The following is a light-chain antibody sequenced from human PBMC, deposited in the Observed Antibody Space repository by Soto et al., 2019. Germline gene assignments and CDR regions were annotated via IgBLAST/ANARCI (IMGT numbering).Light chain of an antibody. CDR3: QQYNSSPLT. Sequence: DIHMTQSPSTLSASVGNRVTITCRASASISSWLAWYQQKPGKAPNLLIYEASNLESGVPSRFSGSGSGTDFTLTIGGLQPDDSATYYCQQYNSSPLTFGGGTRVEIQ. J-gene: IGKJ4*01. V-gene: IGKV1-5*03. CDR2: EAS. CDR1: ASISSW.